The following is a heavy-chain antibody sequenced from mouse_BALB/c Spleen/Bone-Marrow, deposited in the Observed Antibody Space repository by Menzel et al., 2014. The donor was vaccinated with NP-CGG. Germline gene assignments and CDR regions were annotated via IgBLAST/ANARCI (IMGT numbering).Heavy chain of an antibody. CDR2: IWAGGST. CDR3: AISYYGNYRAMDY. J-gene: IGHJ4*01. D-gene: IGHD2-10*01. CDR1: GFSLTSYG. V-gene: IGHV2-9*02. Sequence: QVQLQQPGPGLVAPSQSLSINCTVSGFSLTSYGVHWVRQPPGKGLEWLGVIWAGGSTNYNSALMSRLSISKDNSKSQVFLKMNSLQTDDTAMYYCAISYYGNYRAMDYWGQGTSVTVSS.